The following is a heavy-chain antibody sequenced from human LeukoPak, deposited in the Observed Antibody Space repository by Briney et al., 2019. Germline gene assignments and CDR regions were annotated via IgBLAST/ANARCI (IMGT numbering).Heavy chain of an antibody. CDR3: ARGYCSSTSCYMDV. CDR1: GYTFTSYD. CDR2: INAGNGNT. V-gene: IGHV1-3*01. J-gene: IGHJ6*02. D-gene: IGHD2-2*01. Sequence: ASVKVSCKASGYTFTSYDMHWVRQAPGQRLEWMGWINAGNGNTKYSQKFQGRVTITRDTSASTAYMELSSLRSEDTAVYYCARGYCSSTSCYMDVWGQGTTVT.